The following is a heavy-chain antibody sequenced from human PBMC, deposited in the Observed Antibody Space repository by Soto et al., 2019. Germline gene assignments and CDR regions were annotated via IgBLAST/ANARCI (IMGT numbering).Heavy chain of an antibody. V-gene: IGHV4-4*07. J-gene: IGHJ5*02. D-gene: IGHD2-15*01. CDR3: ARGGYCSGGSCDWFDP. CDR1: GGSISSYY. Sequence: SETLSLTCTVSGGSISSYYWSRIRQPAGKGLEWIGRIYTSGSTNYNPSLKSRVTMSVDTSKNQFSLKLSSVTAADTAVYYCARGGYCSGGSCDWFDPWGQGTLVTVSS. CDR2: IYTSGST.